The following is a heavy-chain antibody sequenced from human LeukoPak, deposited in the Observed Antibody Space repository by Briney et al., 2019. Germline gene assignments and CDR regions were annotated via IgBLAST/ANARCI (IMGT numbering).Heavy chain of an antibody. V-gene: IGHV3-21*01. Sequence: PGGSLRLSCVASGFTFSSYSMDLVRQAPGKGLEWVSSISSYSSYIYYADSVRGRFTISRDNAKNSLYLQMNSLRAADTAVYYCAKPVAGDRYFDYWGQGTLVTVSS. CDR2: ISSYSSYI. D-gene: IGHD3-16*01. J-gene: IGHJ4*02. CDR3: AKPVAGDRYFDY. CDR1: GFTFSSYS.